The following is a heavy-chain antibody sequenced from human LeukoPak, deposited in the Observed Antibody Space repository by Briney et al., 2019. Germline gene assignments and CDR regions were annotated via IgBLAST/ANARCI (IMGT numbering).Heavy chain of an antibody. D-gene: IGHD6-6*01. V-gene: IGHV1-2*02. J-gene: IGHJ4*02. Sequence: ASVKVSCKASGYTFTGYYMHWVRQAPGQGLEWMGWINPNSGGTNYAQKFQGRVTMTRDTSISTAYMELSRLRSDDTAVYYCARGWEYSSSLFLGLDYWGQGTLVTVSS. CDR2: INPNSGGT. CDR1: GYTFTGYY. CDR3: ARGWEYSSSLFLGLDY.